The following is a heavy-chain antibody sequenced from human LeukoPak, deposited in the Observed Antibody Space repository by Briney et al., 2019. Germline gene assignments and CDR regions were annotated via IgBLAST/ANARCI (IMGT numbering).Heavy chain of an antibody. CDR1: GGSISSYY. V-gene: IGHV4-59*01. CDR3: ARGHYDFWSGYYSGHGAFDI. Sequence: SETLSLTCTVSGGSISSYYWSWIRQPPGKGLEWIGYIYYSGSTNYNPSLKSRVTISVDTSKNQFSLKLSSVTAADTAVYYCARGHYDFWSGYYSGHGAFDIWGQGTMVTVSS. J-gene: IGHJ3*02. D-gene: IGHD3-3*01. CDR2: IYYSGST.